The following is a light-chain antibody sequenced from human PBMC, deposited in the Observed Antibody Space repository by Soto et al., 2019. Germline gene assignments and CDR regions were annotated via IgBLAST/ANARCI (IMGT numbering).Light chain of an antibody. J-gene: IGLJ2*01. V-gene: IGLV1-44*01. CDR3: QSFDSRLSAPV. CDR2: STD. Sequence: QSVLTQPPSASGTPGQRVTISCSGSYSNIGSNTVNWYQHLPGTAPKLLIYSTDQRPSGVPDRFSGSKSGTSASLAISGLQSDDEADYYCQSFDSRLSAPVFGGGTKLTVL. CDR1: YSNIGSNT.